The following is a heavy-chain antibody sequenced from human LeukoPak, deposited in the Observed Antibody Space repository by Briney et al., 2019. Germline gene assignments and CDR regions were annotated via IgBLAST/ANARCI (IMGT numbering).Heavy chain of an antibody. J-gene: IGHJ4*02. CDR1: GFTFSSYE. Sequence: GGSLRLSCAASGFTFSSYEMNWVRQAPGKGLEWISYISGRGEAIFYADSVQGRFTISRDNAKNSIYLQMNGLTAEDTAVYYCARTYGSGSLDYGGQGTLVTVSS. D-gene: IGHD2-15*01. CDR2: ISGRGEAI. V-gene: IGHV3-48*03. CDR3: ARTYGSGSLDY.